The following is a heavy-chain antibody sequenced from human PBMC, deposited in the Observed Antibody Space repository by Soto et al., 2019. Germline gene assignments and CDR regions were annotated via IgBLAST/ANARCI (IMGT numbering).Heavy chain of an antibody. Sequence: QPGGSLRLSCGAAGFMFSSYGMSWFRQAPGKGLQWVATIHPSGGSTHYAESVRGRFTISRDNSRDTLYLQMNSLRAEDTAVYYCAKDPSTGPPDCWGQGALVTVSS. CDR2: IHPSGGST. CDR3: AKDPSTGPPDC. V-gene: IGHV3-23*01. J-gene: IGHJ4*02. D-gene: IGHD3-9*01. CDR1: GFMFSSYG.